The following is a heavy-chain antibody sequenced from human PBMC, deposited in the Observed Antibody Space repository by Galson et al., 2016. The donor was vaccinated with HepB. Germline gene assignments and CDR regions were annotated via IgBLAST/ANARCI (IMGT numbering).Heavy chain of an antibody. CDR1: GGSVSSGSYY. J-gene: IGHJ5*02. CDR3: AREEERQLIRRFDP. CDR2: IYYNGST. Sequence: ETLSLTCTVSGGSVSSGSYYWSWIRQPPGKGLEWIGYIYYNGSTNYNPSLKSRVTISVDTSKNQFSLKLTSVTAADTAFYYCAREEERQLIRRFDPWGQGTLVTVSS. D-gene: IGHD6-13*01. V-gene: IGHV4-61*01.